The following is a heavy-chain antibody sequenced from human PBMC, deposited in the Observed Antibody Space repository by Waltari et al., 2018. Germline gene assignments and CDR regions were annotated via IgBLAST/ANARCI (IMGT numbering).Heavy chain of an antibody. D-gene: IGHD2-21*02. J-gene: IGHJ4*02. Sequence: HLVESGGGLIQPGGSLRLSCAASGFTGTNYYMSWVRQAPGRGLECVSVIYSAVTTYYADSVKGRFTISRDTFRNTLYLQMDNLRPDDTAVYYCARGNTASLDYWGQGTLVTVSS. CDR1: GFTGTNYY. V-gene: IGHV3-53*01. CDR2: IYSAVTT. CDR3: ARGNTASLDY.